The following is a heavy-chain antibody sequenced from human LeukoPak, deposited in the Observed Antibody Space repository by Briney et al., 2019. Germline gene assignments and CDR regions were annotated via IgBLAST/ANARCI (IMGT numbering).Heavy chain of an antibody. CDR1: GYTFTGYY. D-gene: IGHD2-15*01. Sequence: ASVKVSCKASGYTFTGYYMHWVRQAPGQGLEWMGWISAYNGNTNYAQKLQGRVTMTTDTSTSTAYMELRSLRSDDTAVYYCARAGRLGYCSGGSCYYYYGMDVWGQGTTVTVSS. J-gene: IGHJ6*02. CDR2: ISAYNGNT. CDR3: ARAGRLGYCSGGSCYYYYGMDV. V-gene: IGHV1-18*04.